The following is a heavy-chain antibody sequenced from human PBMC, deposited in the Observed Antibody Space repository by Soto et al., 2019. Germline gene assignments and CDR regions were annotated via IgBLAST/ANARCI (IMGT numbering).Heavy chain of an antibody. D-gene: IGHD2-2*01. J-gene: IGHJ5*02. CDR3: ARVKYQLLLPTRHSNNWFDP. V-gene: IGHV3-23*01. CDR2: VICSGGST. Sequence: GGSLRLSCAASGFSFSSYGMTWVRQAPGKGLEWVSRVICSGGSTYYADSVKGRFTISRHNSKNTLYLQMNSLRAEDTAVYYCARVKYQLLLPTRHSNNWFDPWGQGTLVTVSS. CDR1: GFSFSSYG.